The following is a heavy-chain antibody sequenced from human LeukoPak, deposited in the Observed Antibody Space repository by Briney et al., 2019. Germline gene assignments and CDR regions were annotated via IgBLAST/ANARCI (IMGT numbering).Heavy chain of an antibody. D-gene: IGHD5-12*01. J-gene: IGHJ4*02. CDR1: GFTVSSNL. CDR2: ISRSSKNI. V-gene: IGHV3-48*04. Sequence: GGSLTLSCAASGFTVSSNLMTWVRQSPGKGLEWVSYISRSSKNIFYSDSVRGRFTVSRHNAKNSLSLQMNSLRAEDTAVYYCARDAESGGYDEFDFWGQGILVIVSS. CDR3: ARDAESGGYDEFDF.